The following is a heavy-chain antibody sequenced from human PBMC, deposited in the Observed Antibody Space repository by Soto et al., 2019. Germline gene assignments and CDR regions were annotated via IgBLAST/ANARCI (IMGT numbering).Heavy chain of an antibody. Sequence: QVQLQQWGAGLLKPSETLSLTCAVYGGSFSGYYWSWIRQPPGKGLEWIGEINHSGSTNYNPSLKSRATISVDTSKNQFSLKLSSVTAADTAVYYCATTRGGDIVVVPAAMPRSDYYMDVWGKGTTVTVSS. V-gene: IGHV4-34*01. J-gene: IGHJ6*03. CDR2: INHSGST. CDR1: GGSFSGYY. CDR3: ATTRGGDIVVVPAAMPRSDYYMDV. D-gene: IGHD2-2*01.